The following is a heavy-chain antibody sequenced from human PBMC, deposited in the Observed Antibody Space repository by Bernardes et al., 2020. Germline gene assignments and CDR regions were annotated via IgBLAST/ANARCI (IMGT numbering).Heavy chain of an antibody. Sequence: SETLSLTRTVSGGSISSYYWSWIRQPPGKGLEWIGYIYYSGSTNYNPSLKSRVTISVDTSKNQFSLKLSSVTAADTAVYYCARVRSMVRGGLRVWYYYFDYWGQGTLVTVSS. CDR2: IYYSGST. J-gene: IGHJ4*02. D-gene: IGHD3-10*01. CDR3: ARVRSMVRGGLRVWYYYFDY. CDR1: GGSISSYY. V-gene: IGHV4-59*01.